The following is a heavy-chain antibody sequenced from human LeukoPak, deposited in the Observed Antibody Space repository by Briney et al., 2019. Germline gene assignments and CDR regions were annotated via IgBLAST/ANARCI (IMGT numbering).Heavy chain of an antibody. CDR3: ASCSGGSCYDFDY. CDR1: GFTFSSYW. CDR2: INSDGSST. D-gene: IGHD2-15*01. Sequence: PGGSLRLSCAASGFTFSSYWMHWVRQAPGKGLVWVSRINSDGSSTSYADSVKGRFTISRDNAKNTLYLQMNSLRAEDTAVYYCASCSGGSCYDFDYWGQGTLVTVSS. J-gene: IGHJ4*02. V-gene: IGHV3-74*01.